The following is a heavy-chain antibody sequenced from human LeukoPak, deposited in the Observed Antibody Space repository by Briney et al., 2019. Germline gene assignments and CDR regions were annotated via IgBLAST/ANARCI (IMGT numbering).Heavy chain of an antibody. V-gene: IGHV4-59*01. D-gene: IGHD3-22*01. CDR1: GGSISSYY. CDR2: IYYSGST. Sequence: PSETLSLTCTVSGGSISSYYWSWIRQPPGKGLEWFGYIYYSGSTNYNPSLKSRVTISVDTSKNQFSLKLSSVTAADTAVYYCARGRQSPYYYDSSGYYQFDYWGQGTLVTVSS. CDR3: ARGRQSPYYYDSSGYYQFDY. J-gene: IGHJ4*02.